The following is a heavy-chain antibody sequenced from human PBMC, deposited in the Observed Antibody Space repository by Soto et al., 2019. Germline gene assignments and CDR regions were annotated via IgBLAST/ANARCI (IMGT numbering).Heavy chain of an antibody. CDR2: ISGSGGST. V-gene: IGHV3-23*01. Sequence: GXSRRLSGAASGFTFSSYAMSWGRQAPGKGLEWVSAISGSGGSTYYADSVKGRFTISRDNSKNTLYLQMNSLRAEDTAVYYCAKLEVWNPARPWGQGTLVTVSS. D-gene: IGHD1-1*01. J-gene: IGHJ5*02. CDR1: GFTFSSYA. CDR3: AKLEVWNPARP.